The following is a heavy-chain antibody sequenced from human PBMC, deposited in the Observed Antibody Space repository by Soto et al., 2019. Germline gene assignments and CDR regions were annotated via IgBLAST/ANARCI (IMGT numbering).Heavy chain of an antibody. CDR3: ARVRRYSSSPDAFDI. J-gene: IGHJ3*02. Sequence: QVQLKESGPGLVKPSQTLSLTCTVSGGSISSGGYYWSWIRQHPGQALEWIGYINYSGSTYYNPSLKSRGTISLDTSKNQFSRKRSSVTAADTAVYYCARVRRYSSSPDAFDIWGQVTMVTVSS. CDR1: GGSISSGGYY. D-gene: IGHD6-6*01. CDR2: INYSGST. V-gene: IGHV4-31*03.